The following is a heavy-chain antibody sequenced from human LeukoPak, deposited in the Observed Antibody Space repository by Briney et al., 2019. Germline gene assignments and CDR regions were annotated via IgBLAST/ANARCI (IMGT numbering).Heavy chain of an antibody. CDR1: GFTFSSYA. Sequence: GGPLRLSCAASGFTFSSYAMHWVRQAPGKGLEWVAVISCDGSNKYYADSVKGRFTISRDNSKNTLYLQMNSLRAEDTAVYYCARQGYSYGPGHFDYWGQGTLVTVSS. D-gene: IGHD5-18*01. J-gene: IGHJ4*02. CDR2: ISCDGSNK. V-gene: IGHV3-30*04. CDR3: ARQGYSYGPGHFDY.